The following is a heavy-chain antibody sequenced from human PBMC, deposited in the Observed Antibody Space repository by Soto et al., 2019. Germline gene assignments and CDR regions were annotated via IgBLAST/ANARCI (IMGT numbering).Heavy chain of an antibody. V-gene: IGHV4-39*01. D-gene: IGHD1-26*01. J-gene: IGHJ3*01. CDR1: GGPISSSGHY. Sequence: KTSETLSLTCTVSGGPISSSGHYWGWIRQPPGKGLDWIGSLSCSGRTYYNPSLKSRVTISVDTSKNQFSLRLSSVTAADKAVYYRARQEGDNDGAPSGAFDVWGQVTRVTVS. CDR2: LSCSGRT. CDR3: ARQEGDNDGAPSGAFDV.